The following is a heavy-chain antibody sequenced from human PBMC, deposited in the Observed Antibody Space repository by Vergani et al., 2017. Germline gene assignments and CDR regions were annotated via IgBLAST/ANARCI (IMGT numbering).Heavy chain of an antibody. D-gene: IGHD2-2*01. CDR3: AREPPPAAARWGYYYYYYMDV. J-gene: IGHJ6*03. CDR2: ISGSGGST. V-gene: IGHV3-23*01. Sequence: EVQLLESGGGLVQPGGSLRLSCAASGFTFSSYAMSWVRQAPGKGLEWVSAISGSGGSTYYADSVKGRFTISRDNSKNTLYLQMNSLRVEDTAVYYCAREPPPAAARWGYYYYYYMDVWGKGTTVTVSS. CDR1: GFTFSSYA.